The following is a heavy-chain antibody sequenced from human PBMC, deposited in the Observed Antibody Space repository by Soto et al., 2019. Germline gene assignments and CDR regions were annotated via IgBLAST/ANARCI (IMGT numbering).Heavy chain of an antibody. V-gene: IGHV1-69*13. D-gene: IGHD2-2*01. J-gene: IGHJ6*02. CDR2: IIPIFGTA. CDR1: GGTFSSYA. Sequence: GASVKVSCKASGGTFSSYAISWVRQAPGQGLEWMGGIIPIFGTANYAQKFQGRVTITADESTSTAYMELSSLRSEDTAVYYCAREGVVRAAILVMGHYGMDVWGQGTTVTVSS. CDR3: AREGVVRAAILVMGHYGMDV.